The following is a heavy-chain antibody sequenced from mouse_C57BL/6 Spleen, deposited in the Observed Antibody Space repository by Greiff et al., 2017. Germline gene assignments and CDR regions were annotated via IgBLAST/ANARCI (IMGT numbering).Heavy chain of an antibody. CDR1: GYAFSSYW. J-gene: IGHJ4*01. CDR2: IYPGDGDT. Sequence: VQLKESGAELVKPGASVKISCKASGYAFSSYWMNWVKQRPGKGLEWIGQIYPGDGDTNYNGKFKGKATLTADKSSSTAYMQLSSLTSEDSAVYFCANYYYGGSAMDYWGQGTSVTVSS. D-gene: IGHD1-1*01. V-gene: IGHV1-80*01. CDR3: ANYYYGGSAMDY.